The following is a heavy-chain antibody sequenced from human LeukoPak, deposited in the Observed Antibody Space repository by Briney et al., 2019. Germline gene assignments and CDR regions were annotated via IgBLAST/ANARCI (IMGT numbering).Heavy chain of an antibody. D-gene: IGHD1-26*01. V-gene: IGHV4-34*01. Sequence: SETLSLTCTVSGGSLSSGDYYWSWIRQPPGKGLEWIGEINHGGGTNYNPSLKNRVTISLDTSKNQFSLKLSSVTAADTAIYYCARGQERLGAFDIWGQGTMVTVSS. CDR3: ARGQERLGAFDI. CDR1: GGSLSSGDYY. J-gene: IGHJ3*02. CDR2: INHGGGT.